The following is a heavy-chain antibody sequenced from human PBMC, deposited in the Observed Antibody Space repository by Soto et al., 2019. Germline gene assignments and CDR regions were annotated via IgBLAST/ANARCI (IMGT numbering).Heavy chain of an antibody. Sequence: QVQLVQSGAEVTKPGASVKLSCKASGYTFTSYYIHWVRQAPGQGLEWVAMINPGGGRTKNAQMFQGRVTLTRDTSTGTVDMELSSLTSAETAVYYCARGPSCGGDCYLFDYWGQGSLGTVSS. CDR2: INPGGGRT. V-gene: IGHV1-46*01. CDR3: ARGPSCGGDCYLFDY. J-gene: IGHJ4*02. CDR1: GYTFTSYY. D-gene: IGHD2-21*02.